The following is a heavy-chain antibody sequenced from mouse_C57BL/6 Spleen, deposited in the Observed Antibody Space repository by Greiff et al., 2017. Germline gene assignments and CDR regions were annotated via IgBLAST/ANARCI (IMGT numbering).Heavy chain of an antibody. CDR3: ARSATAQVTGYCDY. J-gene: IGHJ2*01. Sequence: QVQLQQSGAELVKPGASVKISCKASGYAFSSYWMNWVKQRPGKGLEWIGQIYPGDGDTNYNGKFKGKATLTADKSSSTAYMQLSSLTSEGAAVYFCARSATAQVTGYCDYWGQGTTLTVSS. V-gene: IGHV1-80*01. CDR1: GYAFSSYW. CDR2: IYPGDGDT. D-gene: IGHD3-2*02.